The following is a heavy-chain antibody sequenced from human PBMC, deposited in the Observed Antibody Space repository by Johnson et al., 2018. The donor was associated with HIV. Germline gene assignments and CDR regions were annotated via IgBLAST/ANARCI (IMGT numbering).Heavy chain of an antibody. CDR1: GFTFSSYG. CDR3: ARGGGRATDAFDI. D-gene: IGHD1-1*01. J-gene: IGHJ3*02. Sequence: QVQLVESGGGVVQPGGSLRLSCAASGFTFSSYGMHWVRQAPGKGLEWVAFIRYDGSNKYYADSVKGRFTIPRDNSKNTLYLQMNSLRAEDTAVNYCARGGGRATDAFDIWGHGTTVTVSS. V-gene: IGHV3-30*02. CDR2: IRYDGSNK.